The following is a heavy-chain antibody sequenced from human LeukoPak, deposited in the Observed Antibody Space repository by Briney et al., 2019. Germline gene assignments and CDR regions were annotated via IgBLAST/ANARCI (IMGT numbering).Heavy chain of an antibody. J-gene: IGHJ3*02. D-gene: IGHD3-3*01. V-gene: IGHV5-51*01. CDR1: GYRFTSYW. Sequence: GESLKISCRGSGYRFTSYWIAWVRQMPGKGLEWMGVIYPGDSDTRYSPSFQGQVTISADKSISTAYLQWSSLKASDTAMYYCARPASYDFWSGYINDAFDIWGQGTMVTVSS. CDR3: ARPASYDFWSGYINDAFDI. CDR2: IYPGDSDT.